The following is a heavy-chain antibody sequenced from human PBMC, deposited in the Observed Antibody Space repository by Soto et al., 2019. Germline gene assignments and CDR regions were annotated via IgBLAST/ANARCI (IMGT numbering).Heavy chain of an antibody. V-gene: IGHV1-18*01. CDR2: ISAYDGST. CDR3: AKPQSPWPNLFDP. Sequence: QVQQVQSGAEVKRPGASAKVSCKASGYTFTSYGFSWVRQAPGQGLEWMGWISAYDGSTNYAQKFQGRSTMTPDNSTSKGYMELKRLRSCDKAVYYCAKPQSPWPNLFDPWGQGTLVTVSS. CDR1: GYTFTSYG. J-gene: IGHJ5*02.